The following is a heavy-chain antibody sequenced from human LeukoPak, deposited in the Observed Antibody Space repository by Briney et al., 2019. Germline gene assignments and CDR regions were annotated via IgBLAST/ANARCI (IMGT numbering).Heavy chain of an antibody. CDR3: ARGIAAAGTGDY. V-gene: IGHV4-59*01. J-gene: IGHJ4*02. D-gene: IGHD6-13*01. CDR1: GGSISSYY. CDR2: IYYSGST. Sequence: SETLSLTCTVSGGSISSYYWSWIRQPPGKGLEWIGYIYYSGSTNYNPSLKSRVTISVDTTKNQFSLKLSSVTAADTAVYYCARGIAAAGTGDYWGQGTLVTVSS.